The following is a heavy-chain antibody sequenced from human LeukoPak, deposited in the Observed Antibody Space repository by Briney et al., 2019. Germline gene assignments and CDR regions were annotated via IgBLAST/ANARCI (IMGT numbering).Heavy chain of an antibody. Sequence: GGSLRLSCAASGFTFDDYGMSWVRQAPGKGLEWVSGINWNGGSTGYADSVKGRFTISRDNAKNSLYLEMNSLRVEDTAVYYCARTRDGYNFGPFDCWGQGTLVTVSS. CDR3: ARTRDGYNFGPFDC. CDR1: GFTFDDYG. J-gene: IGHJ4*02. D-gene: IGHD5-24*01. CDR2: INWNGGST. V-gene: IGHV3-20*04.